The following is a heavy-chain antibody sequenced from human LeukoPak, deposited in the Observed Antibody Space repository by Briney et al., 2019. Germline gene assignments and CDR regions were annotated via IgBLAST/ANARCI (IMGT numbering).Heavy chain of an antibody. CDR2: IYYSGST. CDR3: ARALDGGALFDY. CDR1: GGSISSYY. D-gene: IGHD4-23*01. Sequence: SETLSLTXTVSGGSISSYYWSWIRQPPGKGLEWIGYIYYSGSTNYNPSLKSRVTISVDTSKNQFSLKLSSVTAADTAVYYCARALDGGALFDYWGQGTLVTVSS. J-gene: IGHJ4*02. V-gene: IGHV4-59*01.